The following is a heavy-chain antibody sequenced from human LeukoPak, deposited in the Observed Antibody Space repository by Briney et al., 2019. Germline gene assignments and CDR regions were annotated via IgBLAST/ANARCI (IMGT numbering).Heavy chain of an antibody. Sequence: SETLSLTCAFYGGSFSGYSLTWIRQPPGKGLEWIGEINHSGINHFNPSLKSRVTISADTSKNQFSLKLSSVTAADTAVYYCARASPVVVVPAAIRGDYYGMDAWGQGTTVTVSS. CDR3: ARASPVVVVPAAIRGDYYGMDA. CDR2: INHSGIN. CDR1: GGSFSGYS. V-gene: IGHV4-34*01. D-gene: IGHD2-2*02. J-gene: IGHJ6*02.